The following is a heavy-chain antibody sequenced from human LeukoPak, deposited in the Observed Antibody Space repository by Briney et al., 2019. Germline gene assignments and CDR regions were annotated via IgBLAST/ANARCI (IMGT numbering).Heavy chain of an antibody. V-gene: IGHV1-24*01. Sequence: AASVKVSCKVSGYTLTELSMHWVRQAPGKGLEWMGGFDPEDGETIYAQKFQGRVTMTEDTSTDTAYMELSSLRSEDTAVYYCATNLVWGIAAAGTDTWGQGTLVTVSS. D-gene: IGHD6-13*01. CDR3: ATNLVWGIAAAGTDT. J-gene: IGHJ5*02. CDR2: FDPEDGET. CDR1: GYTLTELS.